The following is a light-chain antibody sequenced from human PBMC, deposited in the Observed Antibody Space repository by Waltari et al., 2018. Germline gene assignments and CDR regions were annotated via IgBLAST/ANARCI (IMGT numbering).Light chain of an antibody. Sequence: QSVLTQPPSVSAAPGHRVTIPCSGSNSNIGNNFVSWYQQLSGTAPKVLIFDNDNRASGIPDRFSGSKAGTSATLDITGLQTGDEADYYCGTWDTSLSAVVFGGGTKVTVL. CDR1: NSNIGNNF. J-gene: IGLJ3*02. CDR3: GTWDTSLSAVV. CDR2: DND. V-gene: IGLV1-51*01.